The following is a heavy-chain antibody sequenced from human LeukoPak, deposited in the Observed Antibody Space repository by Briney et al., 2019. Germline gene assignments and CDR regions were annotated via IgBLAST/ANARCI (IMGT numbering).Heavy chain of an antibody. Sequence: GGSLRLSCAASGFTFSSYSMNWVRQAPGKGLEWVSYISSSSSTIYYADSVKGRFTISRDNAKNSLYLQMNSLRAEDTAVYYCARGSSSGWPDYFDYWGQGTLVTVSS. V-gene: IGHV3-48*01. CDR2: ISSSSSTI. CDR1: GFTFSSYS. J-gene: IGHJ4*02. CDR3: ARGSSSGWPDYFDY. D-gene: IGHD6-19*01.